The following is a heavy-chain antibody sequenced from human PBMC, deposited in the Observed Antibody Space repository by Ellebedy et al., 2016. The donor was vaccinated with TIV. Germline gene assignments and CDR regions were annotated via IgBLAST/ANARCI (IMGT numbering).Heavy chain of an antibody. CDR1: GYTFTSYY. V-gene: IGHV1-46*01. CDR3: ARGNWGEVGDY. Sequence: AASVKVSCKTSGYTFTSYYLHWVRQAPGQGSEWMGIIDPSGGRTTNAPKFQGRVTMTTDTSTSTAYMELRSLMSDDTAVYFCARGNWGEVGDYWGQGTLVTVSS. D-gene: IGHD7-27*01. J-gene: IGHJ4*02. CDR2: IDPSGGRT.